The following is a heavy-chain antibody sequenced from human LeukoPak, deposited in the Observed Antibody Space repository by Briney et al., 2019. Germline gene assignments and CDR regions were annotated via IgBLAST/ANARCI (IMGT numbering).Heavy chain of an antibody. CDR3: AKTHTAGYYDFWSGYYPFDY. J-gene: IGHJ4*02. CDR1: GFTFSSYA. Sequence: GGSLRLSCAASGFTFSSYAMSWVRQAPGKGLEWVSAISGSGGSAYYADSVKGRFTISRDNSKNTLYLQMNSLRAEDTAVYYCAKTHTAGYYDFWSGYYPFDYWGQGTLVTVSS. V-gene: IGHV3-23*01. D-gene: IGHD3-3*01. CDR2: ISGSGGSA.